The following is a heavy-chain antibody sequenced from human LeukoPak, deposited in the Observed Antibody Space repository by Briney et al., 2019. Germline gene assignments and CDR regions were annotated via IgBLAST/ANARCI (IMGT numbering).Heavy chain of an antibody. CDR3: AREDILTGYTTFDY. D-gene: IGHD3-9*01. Sequence: VASVKVSCKASGYTFTSYGISWVRQAPGQGLEWMGWISAYNGNTNYAQKLQGRVTMTTDTSTSTAYMELRSLRSDDTAVYYCAREDILTGYTTFDYRGQGTLVTVSS. V-gene: IGHV1-18*01. CDR1: GYTFTSYG. CDR2: ISAYNGNT. J-gene: IGHJ4*02.